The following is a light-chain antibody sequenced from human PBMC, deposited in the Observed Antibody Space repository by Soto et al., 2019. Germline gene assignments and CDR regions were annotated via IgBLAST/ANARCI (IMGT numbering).Light chain of an antibody. Sequence: DIQMSQSPSTLSASVGDSVTITCRASQNIRNLLAWYQQKPGKAPNPLIYDASSLKSGVPSRFSGSGSGTEFSLAISSLQPDDFATYYCQQYDTYSTFGQGTRLEIK. CDR1: QNIRNL. V-gene: IGKV1-5*01. J-gene: IGKJ5*01. CDR3: QQYDTYST. CDR2: DAS.